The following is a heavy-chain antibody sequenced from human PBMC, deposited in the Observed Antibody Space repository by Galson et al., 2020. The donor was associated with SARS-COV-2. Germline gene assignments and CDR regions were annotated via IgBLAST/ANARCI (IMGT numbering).Heavy chain of an antibody. Sequence: ATVKVYCKVSGYTLTELSMHWVRQAPGKGLEWMGGFDPEDGETIYAQKFQGRVTMTEDTSTDTAYMELSSLRSEDTAVYYCATGVAAAAISWFDPLGQGSLVTVSS. CDR2: FDPEDGET. J-gene: IGHJ5*02. CDR3: ATGVAAAAISWFDP. V-gene: IGHV1-24*01. CDR1: GYTLTELS. D-gene: IGHD2-2*02.